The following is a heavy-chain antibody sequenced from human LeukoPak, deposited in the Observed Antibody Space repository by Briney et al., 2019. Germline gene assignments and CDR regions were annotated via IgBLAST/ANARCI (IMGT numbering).Heavy chain of an antibody. J-gene: IGHJ4*02. V-gene: IGHV3-21*01. CDR1: GVTFSSYS. CDR3: ARDRILHSSGWYGY. Sequence: GSLRLSCAASGVTFSSYSMKWFGRAPRKGLVWGSSISSSSSYIYYADSVKGRFTISRDNAKNSLYLQMNSLRAEDTAVYYCARDRILHSSGWYGYWGQGTLVTVSS. CDR2: ISSSSSYI. D-gene: IGHD6-19*01.